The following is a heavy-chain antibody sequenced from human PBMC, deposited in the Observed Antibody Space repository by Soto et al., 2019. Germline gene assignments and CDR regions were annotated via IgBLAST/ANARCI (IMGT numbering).Heavy chain of an antibody. J-gene: IGHJ6*02. CDR3: ASHSGSSPEGRYYYGTAV. V-gene: IGHV1-69*12. CDR1: GGTLSSYA. D-gene: IGHD1-26*01. CDR2: IISIFGTA. Sequence: QVQLVQSGAEVKKPGSSVKVSCKASGGTLSSYAISRVRQAPGQGLEWMGGIISIFGTADYAQKFQGRVTITADESTSTAYMELSCLRSEDTAVYYCASHSGSSPEGRYYYGTAVWGQGTTVSVSS.